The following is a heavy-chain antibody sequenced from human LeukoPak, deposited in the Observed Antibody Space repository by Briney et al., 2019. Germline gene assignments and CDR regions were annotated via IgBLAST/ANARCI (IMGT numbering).Heavy chain of an antibody. D-gene: IGHD3-22*01. V-gene: IGHV4-39*07. CDR3: AKLSTNYYDSSGYYYYFDY. J-gene: IGHJ4*02. Sequence: ASETLSLTCTVSGGSISSSSYYWGWIRQPPGKGLEWIGSIYYSGSTYYNPSLKSRVTISVDTSKNQFSLKLSSVTAADTAVYYCAKLSTNYYDSSGYYYYFDYWGQGTLVTVSS. CDR1: GGSISSSSYY. CDR2: IYYSGST.